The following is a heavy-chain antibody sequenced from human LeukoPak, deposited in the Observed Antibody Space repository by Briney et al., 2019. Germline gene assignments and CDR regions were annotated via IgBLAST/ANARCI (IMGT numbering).Heavy chain of an antibody. Sequence: SETLSLTCAVYGGSFSGYYWGWIRQPPGKGLEWIGSIYYSGSTYYNPSLKSRVTISVDTSKNQFSLKLSSVTAADTAVYYCATLPWGGGYSYGSLLNYWGQGTLVTVSS. CDR1: GGSFSGYY. V-gene: IGHV4-34*01. J-gene: IGHJ4*02. CDR3: ATLPWGGGYSYGSLLNY. D-gene: IGHD5-18*01. CDR2: IYYSGST.